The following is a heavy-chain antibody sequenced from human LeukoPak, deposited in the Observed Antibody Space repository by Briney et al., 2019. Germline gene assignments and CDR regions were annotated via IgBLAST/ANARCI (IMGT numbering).Heavy chain of an antibody. D-gene: IGHD2-15*01. V-gene: IGHV3-30-3*01. CDR2: ISYDGSNK. Sequence: PGGSLRLSCAASGFTFSSYAMHWVRQAPGKGLEWVAVISYDGSNKYYADSVKGRFTISRDNSKNTLYLQMNSLRAEDTAVYYCASPGYCSGGSCRLKDYYYYGVDVWGQGTTVTVSS. CDR3: ASPGYCSGGSCRLKDYYYYGVDV. CDR1: GFTFSSYA. J-gene: IGHJ6*02.